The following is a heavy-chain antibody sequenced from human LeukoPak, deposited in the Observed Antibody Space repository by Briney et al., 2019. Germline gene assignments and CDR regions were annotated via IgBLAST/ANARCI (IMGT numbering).Heavy chain of an antibody. Sequence: GGSLRLSCAASGITFRSYAMSWVRQARGKGLEWVSAINGDGGSTYYADSVKGRFTISGDNSNNTLFLQMNSLRVEDTAVYYCAKWGAQSGSYRVVDCWGRGTLVTVSS. CDR2: INGDGGST. D-gene: IGHD3-10*01. CDR3: AKWGAQSGSYRVVDC. V-gene: IGHV3-23*01. J-gene: IGHJ4*02. CDR1: GITFRSYA.